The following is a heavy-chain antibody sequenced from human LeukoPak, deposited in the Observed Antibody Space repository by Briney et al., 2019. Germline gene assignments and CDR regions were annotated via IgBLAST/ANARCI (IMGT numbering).Heavy chain of an antibody. Sequence: SGGSLRLSCAASGFTFSSYGMHWVRQAPGKGLEWVAVISYDGSNKYYADSVKGRFTISRDNSKNTLYVQMNSLRAEDTAVYYCARALAGGAAHMRSDYYYGMDVWGQGTTVTVSS. J-gene: IGHJ6*02. D-gene: IGHD3-3*01. CDR3: ARALAGGAAHMRSDYYYGMDV. V-gene: IGHV3-30*19. CDR2: ISYDGSNK. CDR1: GFTFSSYG.